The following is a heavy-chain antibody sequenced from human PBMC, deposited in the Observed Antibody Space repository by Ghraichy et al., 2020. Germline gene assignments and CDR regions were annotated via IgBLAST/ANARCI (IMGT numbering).Heavy chain of an antibody. CDR1: GYSISSGYY. CDR2: IYHSGST. CDR3: ARDPSSSWYGVFDY. D-gene: IGHD6-13*01. Sequence: SETLSLTCTVSGYSISSGYYWGWIRQPPGKGLEWIGSIYHSGSTYYNPSLKSRVTISVDTSKNQFSLKLSSVTAADTAVYYCARDPSSSWYGVFDYWGQGTLVTVSS. J-gene: IGHJ4*02. V-gene: IGHV4-38-2*02.